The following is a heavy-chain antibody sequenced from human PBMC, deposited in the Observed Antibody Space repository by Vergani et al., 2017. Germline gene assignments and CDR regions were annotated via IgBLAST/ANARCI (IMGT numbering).Heavy chain of an antibody. Sequence: QLQLQESGPGLVKPSETLSLTCTVSGGSISSSSYYWGWIRQPPGKGLEWIGSIYYSGSTYYNPSLKSRVTISVATSKNQFSLKLSSVTAADTAVYYCARVHSSGWFDAFDIWGQGTMVTVSS. CDR1: GGSISSSSYY. J-gene: IGHJ3*02. D-gene: IGHD6-19*01. V-gene: IGHV4-39*07. CDR3: ARVHSSGWFDAFDI. CDR2: IYYSGST.